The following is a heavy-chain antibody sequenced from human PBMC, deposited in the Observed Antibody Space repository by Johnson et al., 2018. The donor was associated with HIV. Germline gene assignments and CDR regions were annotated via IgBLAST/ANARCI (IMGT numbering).Heavy chain of an antibody. V-gene: IGHV3-30*02. CDR3: VRGRVVDLGGGAFDI. CDR1: GFTFSSYG. J-gene: IGHJ3*02. D-gene: IGHD2-15*01. CDR2: IRYDGSKK. Sequence: QVQVVESGGGLVQPGGSLRLSCAASGFTFSSYGMHWVRQAPGKGLEWVTFIRYDGSKKYYADSVKGRFTISRDNSKNTLHLQMNSLRAEDTALYYCVRGRVVDLGGGAFDIWGQGTVVTVSS.